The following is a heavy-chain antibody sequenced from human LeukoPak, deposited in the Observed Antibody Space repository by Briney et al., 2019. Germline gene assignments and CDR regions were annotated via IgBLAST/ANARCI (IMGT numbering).Heavy chain of an antibody. V-gene: IGHV4-59*12. CDR2: IYYSGST. D-gene: IGHD2-8*01. CDR3: AREYVVSLYYYYGMDV. CDR1: GGAISNFY. Sequence: NPSETLSLTCTVSGGAISNFYWSWIRQPPGKGREWSGYIYYSGSTNYNPSLKSRVTMSVDTSKNQFSLKLRSVTAADTAVYYCAREYVVSLYYYYGMDVWGQGTTVTVSS. J-gene: IGHJ6*02.